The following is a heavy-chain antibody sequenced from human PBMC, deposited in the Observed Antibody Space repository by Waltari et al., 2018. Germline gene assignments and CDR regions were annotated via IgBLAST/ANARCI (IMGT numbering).Heavy chain of an antibody. V-gene: IGHV3-66*01. CDR3: VRNLWEGSSYYATNDAYDV. CDR2: IKICVNR. CDR1: GFSVDTKN. D-gene: IGHD3-22*01. Sequence: EVQLVESGGGLVQPGESLRLSCAASGFSVDTKNICWVRQAPGQGLEWVSVIKICVNRDYTDSVRGRFNISTDHSKNTVYLQMDNLGHEDTAVYFCVRNLWEGSSYYATNDAYDVWGLGTRVTGSS. J-gene: IGHJ3*01.